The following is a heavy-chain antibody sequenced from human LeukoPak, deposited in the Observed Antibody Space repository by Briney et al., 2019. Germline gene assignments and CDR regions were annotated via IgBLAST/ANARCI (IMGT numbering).Heavy chain of an antibody. CDR2: IYHSGNT. CDR3: ARGVVRYYYDSGGYYSP. J-gene: IGHJ5*02. Sequence: SETLSLTCNVSGGPISSGGNYWSWFRQHPGKGLEWIGYIYHSGNTYYNPSLKSRVTISVDTSKNQFSLKLSSVTAADTAVYYCARGVVRYYYDSGGYYSPWGQGTLVTVSS. D-gene: IGHD3-22*01. V-gene: IGHV4-31*03. CDR1: GGPISSGGNY.